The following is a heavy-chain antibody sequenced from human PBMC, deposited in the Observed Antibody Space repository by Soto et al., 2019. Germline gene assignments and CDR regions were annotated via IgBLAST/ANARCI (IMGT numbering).Heavy chain of an antibody. V-gene: IGHV3-74*01. Sequence: PGGSLRLSCAASGFTFSSYWMHWVRQAPGKGLVWVSRINSDGSSTSYADSVKGRFTISRDNAKNSLYLQMNSLRAEDTALYYCAKSSGYDWRWFDYWGQGTLVTVSS. D-gene: IGHD5-12*01. CDR2: INSDGSST. CDR1: GFTFSSYW. J-gene: IGHJ4*02. CDR3: AKSSGYDWRWFDY.